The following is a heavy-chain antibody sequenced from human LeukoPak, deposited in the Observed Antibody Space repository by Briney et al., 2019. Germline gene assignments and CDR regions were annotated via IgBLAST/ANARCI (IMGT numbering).Heavy chain of an antibody. CDR2: ISHVGGT. CDR3: ARGSSGEHSWSGYGYFIDL. Sequence: SETLSLTCAVYGGSFSGSFWTWVRQSPGKGLEWIGEISHVGGTHYNPSLESRVTMSMDTSKKQFSLNLTSVTAADTAAYYCARGSSGEHSWSGYGYFIDLWGQGALVTVSS. CDR1: GGSFSGSF. V-gene: IGHV4-34*01. J-gene: IGHJ5*02. D-gene: IGHD3-3*02.